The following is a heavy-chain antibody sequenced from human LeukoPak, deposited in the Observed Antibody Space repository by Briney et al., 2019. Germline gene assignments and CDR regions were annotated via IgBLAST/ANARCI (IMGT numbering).Heavy chain of an antibody. CDR1: GYTFTNYG. CDR2: ISAYNGNT. CDR3: ARDHYGDYPGYYYSGMDV. J-gene: IGHJ6*02. Sequence: ASVKVSCKASGYTFTNYGISWVRQAPGQGLDWMGWISAYNGNTNCAQNLQGRVTMTTDTSTNTAYMELRSLRSDDTAIYYCARDHYGDYPGYYYSGMDVWGQGTTVTVSS. D-gene: IGHD4-17*01. V-gene: IGHV1-18*01.